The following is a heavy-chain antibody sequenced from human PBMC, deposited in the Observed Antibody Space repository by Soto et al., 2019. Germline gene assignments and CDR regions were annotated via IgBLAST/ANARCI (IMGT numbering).Heavy chain of an antibody. Sequence: PSETLSLTCTVSGGSISSSSYYWGWIRQPPGKGLEWIGSIFYSGSTYYNPSLKSRVTISVDTSKNQFSLKLSSVTAADTAVYYCAGYGRATLLDPWGQGTLVTVSS. V-gene: IGHV4-39*01. CDR3: AGYGRATLLDP. CDR1: GGSISSSSYY. CDR2: IFYSGST. D-gene: IGHD1-26*01. J-gene: IGHJ5*02.